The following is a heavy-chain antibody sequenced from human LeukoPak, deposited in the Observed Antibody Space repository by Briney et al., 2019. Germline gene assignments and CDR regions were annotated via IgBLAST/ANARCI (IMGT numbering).Heavy chain of an antibody. J-gene: IGHJ4*02. D-gene: IGHD6-19*01. CDR1: GFTFSSYA. Sequence: SGGSLRLSCVASGFTFSSYAMNWVRQAPGKGLEWVAVISYDGSNKYYADSVKGRFTISRDNSENTLYLQMNSLRAEDTAVYYCASSGYSSGWYTDYWGQGTLATVSS. CDR2: ISYDGSNK. CDR3: ASSGYSSGWYTDY. V-gene: IGHV3-30*04.